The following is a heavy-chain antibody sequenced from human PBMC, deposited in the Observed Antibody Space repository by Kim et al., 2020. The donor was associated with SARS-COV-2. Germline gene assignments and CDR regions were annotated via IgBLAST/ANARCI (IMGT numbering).Heavy chain of an antibody. J-gene: IGHJ5*02. V-gene: IGHV4-59*09. CDR3: ARGSSLTIFGVVGWFDP. Sequence: LRSRVTISVDPSNNQFSLKLSAVTAADTAVYYCARGSSLTIFGVVGWFDPWGQGTLVTVSS. D-gene: IGHD3-3*01.